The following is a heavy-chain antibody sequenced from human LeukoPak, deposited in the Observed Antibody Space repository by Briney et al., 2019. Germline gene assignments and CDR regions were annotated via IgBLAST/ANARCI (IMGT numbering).Heavy chain of an antibody. D-gene: IGHD6-19*01. CDR1: GGSISSSNW. Sequence: SETLSLTCAVSGGSISSSNWWSWVRQPPGKGLEWIAEIYHSGSTVYNPSLTSRVTISVDISKNQFSLKLSSVTAADTAVYYCAKDANIAVAGLYYDYWGQGTLVTVSS. CDR3: AKDANIAVAGLYYDY. J-gene: IGHJ4*02. CDR2: IYHSGST. V-gene: IGHV4-4*02.